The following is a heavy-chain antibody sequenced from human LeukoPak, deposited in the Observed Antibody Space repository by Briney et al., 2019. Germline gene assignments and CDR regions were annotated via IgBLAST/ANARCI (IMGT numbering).Heavy chain of an antibody. D-gene: IGHD2-8*01. V-gene: IGHV3-21*01. Sequence: GGSLRLSCAASGFTFSSYSMNWVRQAPGKGLEWVSSMSSSSSYIYYADSVKGRFTISRDNAKNSLYLQMNSLRAEDTAVYYCVREETVMGEAFDIWGQGTMVTVSS. CDR1: GFTFSSYS. J-gene: IGHJ3*02. CDR2: MSSSSSYI. CDR3: VREETVMGEAFDI.